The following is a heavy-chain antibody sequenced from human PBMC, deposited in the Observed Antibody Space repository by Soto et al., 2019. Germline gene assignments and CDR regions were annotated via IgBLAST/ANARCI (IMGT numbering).Heavy chain of an antibody. CDR3: ARNGERDLGLNYYFYYGMDV. Sequence: ASVKVSCKASDYIFTTYGISWVRQAPGQGLEWMGWVSPYSNITNYAQKFQGRVTMTTETSTSTVYMELRSLRSDDTAMYYCARNGERDLGLNYYFYYGMDVWGQGTSVTFSS. V-gene: IGHV1-18*01. CDR2: VSPYSNIT. CDR1: DYIFTTYG. D-gene: IGHD3-10*01. J-gene: IGHJ6*02.